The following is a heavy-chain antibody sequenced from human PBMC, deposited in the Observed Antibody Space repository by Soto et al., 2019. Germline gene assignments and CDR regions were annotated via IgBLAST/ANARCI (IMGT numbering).Heavy chain of an antibody. V-gene: IGHV3-30-3*01. D-gene: IGHD1-26*01. Sequence: GGSLRLSCTVSGLTFGSSSVHWVRQAPGKGLEWVAVISENGDRQYSTDSVRGRFLVSRDTFNNTIYLQMNSLRPEDTGEYFCARCLAPSVSALGYWGQGALVTVSS. CDR1: GLTFGSSS. J-gene: IGHJ4*02. CDR3: ARCLAPSVSALGY. CDR2: ISENGDRQ.